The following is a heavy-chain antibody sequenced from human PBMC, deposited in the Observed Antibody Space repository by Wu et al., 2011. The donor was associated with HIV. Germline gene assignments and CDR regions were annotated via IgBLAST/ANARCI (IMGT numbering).Heavy chain of an antibody. J-gene: IGHJ4*02. CDR2: VHPVGGDT. V-gene: IGHV1-46*01. CDR3: ARDWGGLEVPSAWNFDT. D-gene: IGHD2-2*01. CDR1: GYRFTSYC. Sequence: QVQLVQSGAEVKKPGASVKISCKTSGYRFTSYCMHWVQQAPGQGLEWMGIVHPVGGDTRYAQKIQGRVTMTRDTSTSAFYMELSSLTSDDTAVYYCARDWGGLEVPSAWNFDTWGQGTLVTVSS.